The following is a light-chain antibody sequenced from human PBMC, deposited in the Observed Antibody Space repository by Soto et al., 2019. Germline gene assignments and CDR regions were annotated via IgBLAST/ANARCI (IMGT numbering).Light chain of an antibody. CDR3: QHYGGVWT. V-gene: IGKV1-5*01. CDR1: QSISNR. Sequence: DIQMTQSPSTLSASVGDRVTITCRASQSISNRLAWYQQKPGKAPKVLIFDASSLESGVSSRFSGSGSGTEFILTISSLQPDDFATYYCQHYGGVWTFGQGTKVEIK. CDR2: DAS. J-gene: IGKJ1*01.